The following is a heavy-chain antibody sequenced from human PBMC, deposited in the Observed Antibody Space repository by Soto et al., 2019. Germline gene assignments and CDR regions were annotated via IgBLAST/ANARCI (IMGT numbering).Heavy chain of an antibody. CDR1: GGSISSYY. CDR3: ARASMERLLWFGESSFDP. Sequence: SETLSLTCTVSGGSISSYYWSWIRQPPGKGLEWIGYIYYSGSTNYNPSLKSRVTISVDTSKNQFSLKLGSVTAADTAVYYCARASMERLLWFGESSFDPWGQGTLVTVSS. D-gene: IGHD3-10*01. J-gene: IGHJ5*02. V-gene: IGHV4-59*01. CDR2: IYYSGST.